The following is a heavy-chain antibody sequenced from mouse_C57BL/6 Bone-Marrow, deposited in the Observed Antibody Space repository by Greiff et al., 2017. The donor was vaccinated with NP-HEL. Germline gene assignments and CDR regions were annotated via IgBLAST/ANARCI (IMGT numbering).Heavy chain of an antibody. CDR1: GFTFSSYG. CDR2: ISSGGSYT. Sequence: EVMLVESGGDLVKPGGSLKLSCAASGFTFSSYGMSWVRQTPDKRLEWVATISSGGSYTYYPDSVKGRFTISRDNAKNTLYLQMSSLKSEDTAMYYCARRPYGSSYWYFDVWGTGTTVTVSS. V-gene: IGHV5-6*02. D-gene: IGHD1-1*01. J-gene: IGHJ1*03. CDR3: ARRPYGSSYWYFDV.